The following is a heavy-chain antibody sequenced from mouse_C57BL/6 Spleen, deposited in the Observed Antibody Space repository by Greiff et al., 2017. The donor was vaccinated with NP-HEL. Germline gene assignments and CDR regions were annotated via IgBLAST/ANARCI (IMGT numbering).Heavy chain of an antibody. CDR2: IYPGSGNT. CDR1: GYTFTDYY. CDR3: ARGGNWDVEGNWYFDV. Sequence: VQLQESGAELVRPGASVKLSCKASGYTFTDYYINWVKQRPGQGLEWIARIYPGSGNTYYNEKFKGKATLTAEKSSSTAYMQLSSLTSEDSAVYFCARGGNWDVEGNWYFDVWGTGTMVTVSS. D-gene: IGHD4-1*02. V-gene: IGHV1-76*01. J-gene: IGHJ1*03.